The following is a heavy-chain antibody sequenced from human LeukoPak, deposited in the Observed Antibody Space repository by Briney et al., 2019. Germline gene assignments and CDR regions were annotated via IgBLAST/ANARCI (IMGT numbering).Heavy chain of an antibody. CDR2: ISYDGSNK. J-gene: IGHJ4*02. D-gene: IGHD3-22*01. CDR3: ARGSPSYYYDSSGYGYYFDY. Sequence: GGSLRLSCAASEFTFTNYAMHWVRQAPGKGLEWVAVISYDGSNKYYADSVKGRFTISRDNSKNTLYLQMNSLRAEDTAVYYCARGSPSYYYDSSGYGYYFDYWGQGTLVTVSS. CDR1: EFTFTNYA. V-gene: IGHV3-30*04.